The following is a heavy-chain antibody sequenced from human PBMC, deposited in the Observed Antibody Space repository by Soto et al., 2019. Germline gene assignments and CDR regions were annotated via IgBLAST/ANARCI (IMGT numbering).Heavy chain of an antibody. CDR1: GSSISSSSFY. CDR3: ARGRSVAQGLDY. J-gene: IGHJ4*02. CDR2: IYYDGST. V-gene: IGHV4-39*07. Sequence: PSETLSLTCTVSGSSISSSSFYWGWIRQPPGKGLESIANIYYDGSTYYNPSLKSRVTISVDTSKNQFSLKLSSVTAADTAVYYCARGRSVAQGLDYWGQGTLVTVSS.